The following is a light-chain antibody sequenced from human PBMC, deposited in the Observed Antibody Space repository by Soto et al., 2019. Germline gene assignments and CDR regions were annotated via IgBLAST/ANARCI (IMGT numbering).Light chain of an antibody. CDR2: GAS. V-gene: IGKV3-20*01. CDR3: QQYGGSPRT. Sequence: EIVLTQSPGTLSFSPGEGATLSCRASQSINSFLAWYQQRRGQAPRLLIHGASNRATGIPDRFSGSGSGTDFTLTIIRLEPEDFAVYYCQQYGGSPRTFGQGTKVDI. J-gene: IGKJ1*01. CDR1: QSINSF.